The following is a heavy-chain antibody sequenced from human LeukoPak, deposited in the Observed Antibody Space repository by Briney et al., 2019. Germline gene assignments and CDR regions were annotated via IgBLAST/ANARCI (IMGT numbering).Heavy chain of an antibody. CDR2: ISSSSTTI. D-gene: IGHD3-22*01. Sequence: GGSLRLSCAASGFTFRDYYMSWIRQAPGKGLEWVSYISSSSTTIYYADSVKGRFTIPRDNAQNSLYLQMNSLRAEDTAVYYCARGAYHDTSGYYVWGQGILVTVSS. CDR1: GFTFRDYY. V-gene: IGHV3-11*01. CDR3: ARGAYHDTSGYYV. J-gene: IGHJ4*02.